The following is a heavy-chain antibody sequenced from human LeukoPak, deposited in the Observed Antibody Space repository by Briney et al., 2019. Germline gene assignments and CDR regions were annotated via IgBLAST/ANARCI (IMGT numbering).Heavy chain of an antibody. CDR3: TTWAAWATTRDY. V-gene: IGHV3-15*01. Sequence: GGSLRLSCAASGFTFINAWMTWVRQAPGQGLEWVGHIKSKTDGGTTDYGAPVKGRFTISRGDSKNTLYLQMNSLKNEDTAVYYCTTWAAWATTRDYWGQGTLVTVSS. CDR1: GFTFINAW. D-gene: IGHD5-12*01. J-gene: IGHJ4*02. CDR2: IKSKTDGGTT.